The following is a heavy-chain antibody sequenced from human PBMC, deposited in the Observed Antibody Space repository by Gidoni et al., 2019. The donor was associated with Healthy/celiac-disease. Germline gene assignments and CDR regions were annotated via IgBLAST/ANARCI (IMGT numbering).Heavy chain of an antibody. D-gene: IGHD1-7*01. J-gene: IGHJ3*02. V-gene: IGHV3-33*01. CDR3: ARAIARTGTFAFDI. CDR1: GFTFSDYG. Sequence: CAASGFTFSDYGMHWVRQAPGKGLEWVAAIWFDGRNKYYADSVKGRFTISRDNSKNTLYLQMNSLRAEDTTIYYCARAIARTGTFAFDIWGQGTMVTVSS. CDR2: IWFDGRNK.